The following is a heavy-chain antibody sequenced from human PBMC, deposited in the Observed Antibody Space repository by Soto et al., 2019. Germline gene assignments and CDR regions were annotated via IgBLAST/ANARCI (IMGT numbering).Heavy chain of an antibody. V-gene: IGHV4-31*03. CDR1: GGSVISGGYY. D-gene: IGHD3-22*01. CDR2: IYDSGNT. Sequence: SETLSLTCTVSGGSVISGGYYWIWIRQHPGKGLEWIGHIYDSGNTYYNPSLKSRVTISVDTSKKQLSLKLSSVTAADTAVYYCARGRDSSGYYYFDYWGQGTLVTVSS. CDR3: ARGRDSSGYYYFDY. J-gene: IGHJ4*02.